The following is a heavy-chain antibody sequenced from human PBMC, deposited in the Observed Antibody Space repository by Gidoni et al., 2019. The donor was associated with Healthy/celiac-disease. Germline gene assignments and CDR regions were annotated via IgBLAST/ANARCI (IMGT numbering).Heavy chain of an antibody. J-gene: IGHJ4*02. D-gene: IGHD3-16*02. Sequence: EVQLVESGGGLVQPGGSLRLSCAASGFTFSSYCMSWVRQAPGKGLEWVANIKQDGSEKYYVDSVKGRFTISRDNAKNSLYLQMNSLRAEDTAVYYCARGARGAPYDYVWGSYRLYYFDYWGQGTLVTVSS. CDR3: ARGARGAPYDYVWGSYRLYYFDY. V-gene: IGHV3-7*01. CDR1: GFTFSSYC. CDR2: IKQDGSEK.